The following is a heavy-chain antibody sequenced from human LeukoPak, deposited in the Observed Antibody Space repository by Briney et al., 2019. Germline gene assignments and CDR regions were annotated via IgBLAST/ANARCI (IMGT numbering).Heavy chain of an antibody. CDR1: GGSISSYY. V-gene: IGHV4-59*06. Sequence: PSETLSLTCTVSGGSISSYYWSWIRQPPGKGLEWIGYIYYSGSTYYNPSLKSRVTISVDTSKNQFSLKLSSVTAADTAVYYCNRGTMVRGVITQFDPWGQGTLVTVSS. CDR2: IYYSGST. J-gene: IGHJ5*02. D-gene: IGHD3-10*01. CDR3: NRGTMVRGVITQFDP.